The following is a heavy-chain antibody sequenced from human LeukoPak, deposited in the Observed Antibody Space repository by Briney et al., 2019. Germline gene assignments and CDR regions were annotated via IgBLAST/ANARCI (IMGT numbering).Heavy chain of an antibody. D-gene: IGHD3-22*01. CDR1: GYTFTSYG. CDR2: ISAYNGNT. J-gene: IGHJ4*02. Sequence: ASVKVSCKASGYTFTSYGISWVRQAPGQGLEWMGWISAYNGNTNYAQKLQGRVTMTIDTSTSTVYMELRSLRSDDTAVYYCARDFYYDSSGYYSRRKFDYWGQGTLVTVSS. CDR3: ARDFYYDSSGYYSRRKFDY. V-gene: IGHV1-18*01.